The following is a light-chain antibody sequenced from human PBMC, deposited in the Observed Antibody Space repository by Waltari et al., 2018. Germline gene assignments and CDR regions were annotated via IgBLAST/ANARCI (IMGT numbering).Light chain of an antibody. CDR1: TGAVTSGHY. V-gene: IGLV7-46*01. CDR2: DTS. CDR3: LLSYSGARVV. J-gene: IGLJ2*01. Sequence: QAVVTQEPSLTVSPGGTVTLTCGSSTGAVTSGHYPYWFQQKPGPAPRTLIYDTSNKHTWTPARFSGSLLGGKAALTLSGAQPEDEAEYYCLLSYSGARVVFGGGTKLTVL.